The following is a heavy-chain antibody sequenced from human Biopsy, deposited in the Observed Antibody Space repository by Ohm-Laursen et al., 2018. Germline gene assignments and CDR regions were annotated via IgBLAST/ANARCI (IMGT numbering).Heavy chain of an antibody. V-gene: IGHV4-34*08. CDR2: INQAGTT. D-gene: IGHD2-15*01. J-gene: IGHJ4*02. CDR1: GKTFSDYH. CDR3: GNEVHGRDY. Sequence: GTLSLTCAVFGKTFSDYHRSWIRQPPGKGLEWIGQINQAGTTNYNPSLKRRVSISADASKYEFSLRLTSVTAADTAVYLCGNEVHGRDYWGLGAQVTVSS.